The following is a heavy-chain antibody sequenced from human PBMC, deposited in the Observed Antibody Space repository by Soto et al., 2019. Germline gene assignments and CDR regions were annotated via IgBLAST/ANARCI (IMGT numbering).Heavy chain of an antibody. V-gene: IGHV3-23*01. CDR2: ISGSGGST. CDR3: AKVSVVVVAATRGYFDY. CDR1: GFTFSSYA. J-gene: IGHJ4*02. D-gene: IGHD2-15*01. Sequence: PGGSLRLSCAASGFTFSSYAMSWVRQAPGKGLEWVSAISGSGGSTYYADSVKGRFTISRDNSNNTLYLQMNSLRAEDTAVYYCAKVSVVVVAATRGYFDYWGQGTLVTVSS.